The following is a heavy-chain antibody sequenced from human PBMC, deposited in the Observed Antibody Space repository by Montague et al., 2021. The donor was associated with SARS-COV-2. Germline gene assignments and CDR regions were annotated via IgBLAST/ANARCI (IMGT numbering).Heavy chain of an antibody. Sequence: SETLSLTCTVSGGSISSYHHYWGWIRQPPGKGLEWIGAMYYSGSTWPNPSIKSRVTISVDTSKNQLYLNLRSVTAADTAVYFCGRVSSSATSNPFDFWGPGTLVTVSS. J-gene: IGHJ4*02. CDR1: GGSISSYHHY. CDR3: GRVSSSATSNPFDF. CDR2: MYYSGST. V-gene: IGHV4-39*07. D-gene: IGHD2-15*01.